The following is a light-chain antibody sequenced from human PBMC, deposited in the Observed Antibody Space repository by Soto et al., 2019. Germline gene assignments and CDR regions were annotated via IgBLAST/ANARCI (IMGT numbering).Light chain of an antibody. V-gene: IGKV3-20*01. J-gene: IGKJ1*01. CDR1: QSVSSSY. CDR3: QQYGSSLWT. Sequence: EMVLTQSPGTLSLSPGERATLSCRASQSVSSSYLAWYQQKPGQAPRLLIYGASSRATGIPDRFSGSGSGTDFTLTISRLEPEDFAVYYCQQYGSSLWTFGQGTKVDSK. CDR2: GAS.